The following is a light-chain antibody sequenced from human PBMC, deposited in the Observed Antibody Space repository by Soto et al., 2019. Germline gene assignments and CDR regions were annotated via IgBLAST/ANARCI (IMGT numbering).Light chain of an antibody. J-gene: IGLJ2*01. V-gene: IGLV2-23*01. CDR3: CSYAGSSTDVV. CDR2: EGS. CDR1: SSDVGSYNI. Sequence: QSALTQPASVSGSPGQSITISCTGTSSDVGSYNIVSWYQQHPDKAPKLMIYEGSKRPSGVSNRFSGSKSGNTASLTISGLQAEDEADYYCCSYAGSSTDVVFGGGTKVTVL.